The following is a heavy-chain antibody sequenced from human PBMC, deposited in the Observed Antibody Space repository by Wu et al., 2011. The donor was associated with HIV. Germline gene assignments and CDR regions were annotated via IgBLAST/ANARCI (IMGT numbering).Heavy chain of an antibody. CDR2: LADSGAA. Sequence: QVQLQESGPGLVKPSETLSLTCTVSGASISSHYWAWIRQPPGKGLEWIGYLADSGAANQNPSLKSRVTMSVDTSKNQFSLKLRSVTAADTAVYYCARDLDRWFDPWGQGTPVTVSS. V-gene: IGHV4-59*11. J-gene: IGHJ5*02. D-gene: IGHD2-2*03. CDR1: GASISSHY. CDR3: ARDLDRWFDP.